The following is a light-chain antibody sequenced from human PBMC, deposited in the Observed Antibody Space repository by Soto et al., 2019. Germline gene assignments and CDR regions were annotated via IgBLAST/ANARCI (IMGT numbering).Light chain of an antibody. CDR1: SGHINYA. Sequence: QSVLTQSPSASASLGASVKLTCTLSSGHINYAVAWHQQQPEKGPRYLMKVDTDGSHNKGGGIPDRFSGSSSGAERYLTISSLQSEDEADYYCQTWGAGIVVFGGGTQLTVL. J-gene: IGLJ2*01. CDR2: VDTDGSH. CDR3: QTWGAGIVV. V-gene: IGLV4-69*01.